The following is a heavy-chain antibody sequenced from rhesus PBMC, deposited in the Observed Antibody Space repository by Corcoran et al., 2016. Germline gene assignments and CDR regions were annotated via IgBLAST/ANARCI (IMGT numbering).Heavy chain of an antibody. D-gene: IGHD6-25*01. CDR3: GSGSWNGVLDS. Sequence: QVQLQESGPGVVKPSETLSLTCAVSGGSISGGYDWSWIRQPPGKGLEWSGYIYGSSGSTNYNPSLKNRVTISKDASKNEFSLKLSAVTAADTAVYYCGSGSWNGVLDSWGQGVVVTVSS. CDR1: GGSISGGYD. V-gene: IGHV4-76*01. CDR2: IYGSSGST. J-gene: IGHJ6*01.